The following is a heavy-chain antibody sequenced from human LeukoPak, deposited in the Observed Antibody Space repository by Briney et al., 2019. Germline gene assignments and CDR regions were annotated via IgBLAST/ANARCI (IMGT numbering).Heavy chain of an antibody. V-gene: IGHV1-3*03. Sequence: ASVKVSCKTSGYTFKNYAIHWVRQAPGQRLQWMGWINPGNDNTKYSREFQGRVTITMDTSASTVYMELRSLRSEDTAIYYCARIRDGYNDAYDIWGQGTVVTVPS. CDR2: INPGNDNT. J-gene: IGHJ3*02. D-gene: IGHD5-24*01. CDR1: GYTFKNYA. CDR3: ARIRDGYNDAYDI.